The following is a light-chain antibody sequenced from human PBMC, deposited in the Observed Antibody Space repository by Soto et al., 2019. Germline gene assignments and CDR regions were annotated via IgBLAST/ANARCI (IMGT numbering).Light chain of an antibody. CDR3: QQYNNWPPWT. V-gene: IGKV3-15*01. J-gene: IGKJ1*01. CDR1: QSVSSN. CDR2: AAS. Sequence: EIVMTQSPATLSVSPGERVTLSCRASQSVSSNLAWYQQKPGQPPRLLIYAASTRATGIPARFSGSGSGTEFTLTFSSLQSEDFAVYYCQQYNNWPPWTFGQGTKVEVK.